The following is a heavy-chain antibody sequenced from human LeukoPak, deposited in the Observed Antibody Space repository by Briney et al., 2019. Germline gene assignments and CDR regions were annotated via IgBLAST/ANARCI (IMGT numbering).Heavy chain of an antibody. CDR3: ARDRNDILTGYTAFDI. CDR2: ISGSGGST. V-gene: IGHV3-23*01. J-gene: IGHJ3*02. Sequence: GGSLRLSCAASGFTFSSYAMSWVRQAPGKGLEWVSAISGSGGSTYYADSVKGRFTISRDNAKNSLYLQMNSLRAEETAVYYCARDRNDILTGYTAFDIWGQGTMVTVSS. D-gene: IGHD3-9*01. CDR1: GFTFSSYA.